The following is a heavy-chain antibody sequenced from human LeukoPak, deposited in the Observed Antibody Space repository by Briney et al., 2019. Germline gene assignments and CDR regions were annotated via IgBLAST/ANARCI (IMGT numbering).Heavy chain of an antibody. V-gene: IGHV3-23*01. J-gene: IGHJ4*02. CDR3: ATNPHYYDSSGPFH. CDR1: GFTFSSYA. CDR2: ISGSGDST. Sequence: GGSLRLSCAASGFTFSSYAMSWVRQAPGKGLEWVSAISGSGDSTYYADSVKGRFTISRDNYKNKLYLQMNSLRAEDTAVYYCATNPHYYDSSGPFHWGQGTLVTVSS. D-gene: IGHD3-22*01.